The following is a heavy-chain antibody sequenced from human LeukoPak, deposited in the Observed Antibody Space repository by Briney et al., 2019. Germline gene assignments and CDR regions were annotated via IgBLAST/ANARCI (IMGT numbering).Heavy chain of an antibody. CDR1: GYTFTSYG. D-gene: IGHD3-16*01. Sequence: EASVKVSFKASGYTFTSYGISWVRQAPGQGLEWMGWISAYNGNTNYAQKLQGRVTITTDTSTSTAYMELRSLRSDDTAVYYCARDAFGGAKAYFDYWGQGTLVTVSS. V-gene: IGHV1-18*04. CDR3: ARDAFGGAKAYFDY. CDR2: ISAYNGNT. J-gene: IGHJ4*02.